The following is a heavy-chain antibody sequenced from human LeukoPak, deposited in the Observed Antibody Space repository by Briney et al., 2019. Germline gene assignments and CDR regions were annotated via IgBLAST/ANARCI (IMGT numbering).Heavy chain of an antibody. CDR1: GYSFTSYW. CDR2: IYPGDSDT. CDR3: ARQRITIFGVVYDAFDI. Sequence: PGESLKISCKGSGYSFTSYWIGWVRQMPGKGLEWMGIIYPGDSDTRYSPSFQGQVTVSADKSISTAYLQWSSLKASDTAMYYCARQRITIFGVVYDAFDIWGQGTMVTVSS. V-gene: IGHV5-51*01. J-gene: IGHJ3*02. D-gene: IGHD3-3*01.